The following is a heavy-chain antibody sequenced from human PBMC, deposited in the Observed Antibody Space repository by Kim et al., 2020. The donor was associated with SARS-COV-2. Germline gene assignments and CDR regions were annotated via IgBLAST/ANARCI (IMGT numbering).Heavy chain of an antibody. CDR1: GYTFTSYY. Sequence: ASVKVSCKASGYTFTSYYMHWVRQAPGQGLEWMGIINPSGGSTSYAQKFQGRVTMTRDTSTSTVYMELSSLRSEDTAVYYCARARAHVLRFLEWLPPGMDVWGQGTTVTVSS. CDR3: ARARAHVLRFLEWLPPGMDV. D-gene: IGHD3-3*01. J-gene: IGHJ6*02. V-gene: IGHV1-46*01. CDR2: INPSGGST.